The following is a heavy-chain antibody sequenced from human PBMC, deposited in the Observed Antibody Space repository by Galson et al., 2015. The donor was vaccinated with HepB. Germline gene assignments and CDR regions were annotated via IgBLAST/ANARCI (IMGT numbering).Heavy chain of an antibody. D-gene: IGHD2-15*01. CDR1: GFTFSTSV. CDR3: AKHLVSASYYYAMDV. CDR2: ISASGDIT. J-gene: IGHJ6*02. V-gene: IGHV3-23*01. Sequence: SLRLSCAASGFTFSTSVIRWVRQAPGTGLEWVSSISASGDITDYPASVKGRFTISRDNSENTVYLQMTSLRADDAAVYYGAKHLVSASYYYAMDVWGQGTTVTVSS.